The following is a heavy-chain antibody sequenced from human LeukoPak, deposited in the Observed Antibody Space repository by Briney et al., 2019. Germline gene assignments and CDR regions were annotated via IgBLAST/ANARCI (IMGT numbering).Heavy chain of an antibody. Sequence: ASMKVSCKASGYTFTSYDINWVRQATGQGLEWMGWMNPNSGNTGYAQKFQGRVTMTRNTSISTAYMELSSLRSEDTAVYYCALRKGGGDRLVYYYYGMDVWGQGTTVTVSS. CDR1: GYTFTSYD. D-gene: IGHD2-21*02. J-gene: IGHJ6*02. CDR2: MNPNSGNT. CDR3: ALRKGGGDRLVYYYYGMDV. V-gene: IGHV1-8*01.